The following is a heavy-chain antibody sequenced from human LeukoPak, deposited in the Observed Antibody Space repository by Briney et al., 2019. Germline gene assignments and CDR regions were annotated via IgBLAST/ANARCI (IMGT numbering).Heavy chain of an antibody. J-gene: IGHJ3*02. CDR2: IYYSGST. CDR1: GGSISSSSYY. CDR3: ARPNIVGYVTGAFDI. D-gene: IGHD1-26*01. Sequence: KPSETLSLTCTVSGGSISSSSYYWGWISQPPGKGLEWIGSIYYSGSTYYNPSLKSRVTISVDTSKNQFSLKLSSVTAADTAVYYCARPNIVGYVTGAFDIWGQGTMVTVSS. V-gene: IGHV4-39*01.